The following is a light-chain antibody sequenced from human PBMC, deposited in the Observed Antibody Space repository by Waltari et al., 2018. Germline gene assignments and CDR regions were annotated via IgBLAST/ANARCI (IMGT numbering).Light chain of an antibody. CDR2: EAS. CDR3: HQYGSSPRT. V-gene: IGKV3-20*01. CDR1: QSVTRNY. J-gene: IGKJ1*01. Sequence: EIVLTQSPGILSLSPGERATLSCRASQSVTRNYLAWYQQKPGQAPRLLIYEASSRVTGIPDRFSGSGSGTDFTLTISRLEPDDFAVYFCHQYGSSPRTFGHGTKVEIK.